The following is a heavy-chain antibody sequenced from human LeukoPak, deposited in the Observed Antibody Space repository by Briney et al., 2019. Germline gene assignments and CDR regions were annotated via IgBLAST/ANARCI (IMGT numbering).Heavy chain of an antibody. V-gene: IGHV1-69*05. CDR2: IIPIFGTA. J-gene: IGHJ6*03. D-gene: IGHD5-18*01. Sequence: ASVKVSCKASGCTFSSYAISWVRQAPGQGLEWMGGIIPIFGTANYAQKFQGRVTITTDESTSTAYMELSSLRSEDTAVYYCARGVGYSYGYIDYYMDVWGKGTTVTVSS. CDR3: ARGVGYSYGYIDYYMDV. CDR1: GCTFSSYA.